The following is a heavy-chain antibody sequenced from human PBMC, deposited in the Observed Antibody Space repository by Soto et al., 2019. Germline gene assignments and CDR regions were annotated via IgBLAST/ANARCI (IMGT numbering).Heavy chain of an antibody. CDR3: AKARREPDILTGNDAFDI. D-gene: IGHD3-9*01. CDR1: GYSFTSYW. Sequence: GESLKISCKGSGYSFTSYWIGWVRQMPGKGLEWMGIIYPGDSDTRYSPSFQDQVTISADKSISTAYLQWSSLKASDTAMYYCAKARREPDILTGNDAFDIWGQGTMVTVSS. J-gene: IGHJ3*02. CDR2: IYPGDSDT. V-gene: IGHV5-51*01.